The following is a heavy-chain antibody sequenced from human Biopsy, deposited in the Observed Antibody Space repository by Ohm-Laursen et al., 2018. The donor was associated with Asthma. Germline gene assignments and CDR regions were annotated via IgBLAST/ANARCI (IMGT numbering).Heavy chain of an antibody. CDR2: MYHSGSP. V-gene: IGHV4-39*01. J-gene: IGHJ4*02. CDR3: VRHQYSSSWSTFDY. D-gene: IGHD3-22*01. Sequence: TLSLTCAVSGGSITSSSYYWGWIRQPPGKGMEWIGSMYHSGSPYNQPSLKSRPTISVDTSKNQLSLKRSSVTAADTAVYFCVRHQYSSSWSTFDYWGQGALVTVSS. CDR1: GGSITSSSYY.